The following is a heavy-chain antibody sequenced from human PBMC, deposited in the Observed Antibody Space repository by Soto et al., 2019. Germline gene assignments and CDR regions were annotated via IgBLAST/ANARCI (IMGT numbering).Heavy chain of an antibody. CDR2: ISGYNGNT. J-gene: IGHJ4*02. CDR1: GYTFTSSG. CDR3: ASGRSYPYEN. D-gene: IGHD3-16*01. V-gene: IGHV1-18*01. Sequence: GASVKVSCKASGYTFTSSGISWVRQAPGQGLEWLGWISGYNGNTNYAQKLQGRVTMTTDTSKSTAYMELRSLKSDDTAVYYCASGRSYPYENWGQGTLVTVSS.